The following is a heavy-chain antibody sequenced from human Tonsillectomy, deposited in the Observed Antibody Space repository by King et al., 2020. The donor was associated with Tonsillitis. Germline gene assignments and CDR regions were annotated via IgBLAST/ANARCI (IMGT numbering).Heavy chain of an antibody. V-gene: IGHV3-74*01. D-gene: IGHD2-15*01. CDR1: GFTISGYW. Sequence: VQLVESGGGLVQPGGSLRLSCAASGFTISGYWMHWVRQAPGKGLVWVSRINRDGSSTSYADSVKGRFTISKDNAKNTLHLQMNSLRAEDTALYYCVRDAYSGGSDIRGQGTMVTVSS. CDR3: VRDAYSGGSDI. CDR2: INRDGSST. J-gene: IGHJ3*02.